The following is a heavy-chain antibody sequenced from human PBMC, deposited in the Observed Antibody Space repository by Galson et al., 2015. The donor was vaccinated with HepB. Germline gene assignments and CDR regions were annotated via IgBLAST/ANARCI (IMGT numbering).Heavy chain of an antibody. V-gene: IGHV3-23*01. CDR1: GFTFSNYA. J-gene: IGHJ4*02. Sequence: SLRLSCAASGFTFSNYAMSWVRQAPGKGLEWVSAISGSGGSTYYADSVKGRFTISRDNSKNTLYLQMNSLRAEDTAVYYCAKDRYSGVGSYWENYWGQGTLVTVSS. D-gene: IGHD1-26*01. CDR3: AKDRYSGVGSYWENY. CDR2: ISGSGGST.